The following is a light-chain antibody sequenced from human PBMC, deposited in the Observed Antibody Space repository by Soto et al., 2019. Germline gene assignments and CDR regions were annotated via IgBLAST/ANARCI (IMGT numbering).Light chain of an antibody. CDR3: QQYGSSGT. V-gene: IGKV3-20*01. CDR1: QSVSNNY. J-gene: IGKJ1*01. Sequence: EIVLTQSPGTLSLSPGERATLSCRASQSVSNNYLAWYHQKPGQAPRLLIYGASNRSTGIPDRVSGSGSGTVFTLTISRLESEDVAVYYCQQYGSSGTFGQGTKVEIQ. CDR2: GAS.